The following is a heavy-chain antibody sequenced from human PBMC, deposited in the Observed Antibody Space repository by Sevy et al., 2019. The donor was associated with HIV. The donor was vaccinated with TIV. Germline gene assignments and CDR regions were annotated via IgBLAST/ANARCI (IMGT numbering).Heavy chain of an antibody. D-gene: IGHD3-22*01. CDR3: TRLGVPDGYYDSSGSLEH. CDR2: IRSKGNNYAT. J-gene: IGHJ4*02. CDR1: GFTFSGSA. V-gene: IGHV3-73*01. Sequence: GGSLRLSCAASGFTFSGSAIHWFRQTPGKGLEWVGRIRSKGNNYATTYAASVKGRFTISRDDSKNTAYLQMNSLKTEDTAVYYCTRLGVPDGYYDSSGSLEHWGQGTLVTVSS.